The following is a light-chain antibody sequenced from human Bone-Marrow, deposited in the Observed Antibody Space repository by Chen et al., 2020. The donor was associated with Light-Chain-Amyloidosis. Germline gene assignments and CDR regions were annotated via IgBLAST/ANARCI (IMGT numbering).Light chain of an antibody. J-gene: IGLJ3*02. CDR3: QVWDRSSDRPV. V-gene: IGLV3-21*02. CDR2: DDS. Sequence: YVLTQPSSVSGAPGQTATVARGGNNIGSTSVHWYQQTPGQAPLLVGYDDSDRPSGIPERLSGSNSGNTATLTISRVEAGDEADYYCQVWDRSSDRPVFGGGTKLTVL. CDR1: NIGSTS.